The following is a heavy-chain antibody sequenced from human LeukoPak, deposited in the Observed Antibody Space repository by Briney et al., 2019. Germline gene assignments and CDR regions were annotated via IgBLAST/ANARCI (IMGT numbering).Heavy chain of an antibody. Sequence: SQTLSLTCALSGDSVSSSSSTWHWIRQSPSRGLEWLGRTYYRSKWYNDYAVSVKSRITINPDTSKNQFSLQLNSVTPEDTAVYYCAREKVGQWLGLLDYWGQGTLVTVSS. J-gene: IGHJ4*02. CDR3: AREKVGQWLGLLDY. CDR1: GDSVSSSSST. CDR2: TYYRSKWYN. D-gene: IGHD6-19*01. V-gene: IGHV6-1*01.